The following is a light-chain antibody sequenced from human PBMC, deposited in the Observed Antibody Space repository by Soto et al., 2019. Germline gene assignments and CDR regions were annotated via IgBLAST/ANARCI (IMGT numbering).Light chain of an antibody. CDR3: QEYGSSPPT. CDR1: QSVSRSY. Sequence: EIVYKMSLGIVSLSQGESDTLSCRASQSVSRSYLAWYQQNPGQAPRILIYGASSRATGIPDRFSGSGSGTDFTLTISRLETEEFAVYYCQEYGSSPPTVGQGNKVAIK. CDR2: GAS. J-gene: IGKJ1*01. V-gene: IGKV3-20*01.